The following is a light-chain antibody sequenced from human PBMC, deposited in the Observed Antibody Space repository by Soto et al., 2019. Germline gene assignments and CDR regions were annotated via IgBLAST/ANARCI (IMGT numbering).Light chain of an antibody. Sequence: QSALTQPASVSGSPGQSITISCTGTSSDVGGYDHVSWYQQYSGKAPKLMIYEVSNRPSGVSNRFSGSKSGNTASLTISGLQAEDEADYYCSSYTGSSTLVFGTGTKVTVL. CDR2: EVS. CDR1: SSDVGGYDH. CDR3: SSYTGSSTLV. J-gene: IGLJ1*01. V-gene: IGLV2-14*01.